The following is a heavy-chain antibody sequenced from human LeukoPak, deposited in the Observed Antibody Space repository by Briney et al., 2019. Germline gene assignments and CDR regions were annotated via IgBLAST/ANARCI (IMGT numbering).Heavy chain of an antibody. CDR3: ARCTRRRDYYDSSGYYYYFDY. Sequence: PSETLSLTCTVSGVSISSYYWSWIRQPPGKGLEWIGYIYTSGSTNYNPSLKSRVTISADTSKNQFSLKLSSVTAADTAVYYCARCTRRRDYYDSSGYYYYFDYWGQGTLVTVSS. CDR1: GVSISSYY. V-gene: IGHV4-4*09. J-gene: IGHJ4*02. CDR2: IYTSGST. D-gene: IGHD3-22*01.